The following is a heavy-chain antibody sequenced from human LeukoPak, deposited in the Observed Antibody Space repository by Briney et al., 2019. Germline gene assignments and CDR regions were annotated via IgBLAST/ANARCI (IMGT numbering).Heavy chain of an antibody. V-gene: IGHV3-53*01. J-gene: IGHJ4*02. CDR3: ARGGTRGSLDY. CDR1: GLTVSSNY. Sequence: PGGSLRLSCAASGLTVSSNYMSWVRQAPGKGREWVSVLYSDGNSYYTDSVKGRFTFSRDNSKNTLYLQMNSLRAEDTAVYYCARGGTRGSLDYWGQGTLVTVSS. CDR2: LYSDGNS. D-gene: IGHD1-26*01.